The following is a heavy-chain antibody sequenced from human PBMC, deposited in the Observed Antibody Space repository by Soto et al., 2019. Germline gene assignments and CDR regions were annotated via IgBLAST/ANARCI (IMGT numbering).Heavy chain of an antibody. CDR2: ISAYNGNT. CDR3: ARVNGDEHYYYYYYMDV. V-gene: IGHV1-18*01. Sequence: QVQLVQSGAEVKKPGASVKVSCKASGNTFTSYGISWVRQAPGQGLDWMGWISAYNGNTNYAQKLQGRVTMTTDTSTSTAYMELRSLRSDDTAVYYCARVNGDEHYYYYYYMDVWGKGTTVTVSS. CDR1: GNTFTSYG. J-gene: IGHJ6*03. D-gene: IGHD4-17*01.